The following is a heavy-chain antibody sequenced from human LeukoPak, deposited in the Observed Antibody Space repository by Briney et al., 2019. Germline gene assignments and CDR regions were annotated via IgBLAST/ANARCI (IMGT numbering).Heavy chain of an antibody. Sequence: ASVKVSCKASGYTFTSYAMNWVRQAPGQGLEWMGWINTNTGNPTYAQGFTGRLVFSLDTSVSTAYLQISSLKAEDTAVYYRARSRYQLLSQALSDYWGQGTLVTVSS. J-gene: IGHJ4*02. CDR2: INTNTGNP. V-gene: IGHV7-4-1*02. CDR1: GYTFTSYA. CDR3: ARSRYQLLSQALSDY. D-gene: IGHD2-2*01.